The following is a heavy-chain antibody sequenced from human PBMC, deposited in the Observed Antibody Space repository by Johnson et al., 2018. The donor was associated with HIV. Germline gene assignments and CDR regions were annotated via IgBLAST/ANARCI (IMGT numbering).Heavy chain of an antibody. D-gene: IGHD3-16*01. CDR3: ASQVRGLRLGVDAFDI. Sequence: EVQLVESGGGVVRPGGSLRLSCAASGFTFDDYGMSWVRQAPGKGLEWVSAISGSGGSTYYADSVKGRFTISRDNSKNTLYLQMNSLRAEDTAVYYCASQVRGLRLGVDAFDIWGQGTMVTVSS. CDR2: ISGSGGST. J-gene: IGHJ3*02. CDR1: GFTFDDYG. V-gene: IGHV3-23*04.